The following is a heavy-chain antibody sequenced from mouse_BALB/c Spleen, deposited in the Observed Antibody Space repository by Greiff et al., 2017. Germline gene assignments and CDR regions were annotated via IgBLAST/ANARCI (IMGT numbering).Heavy chain of an antibody. CDR2: ISSGGSYT. V-gene: IGHV5-9-4*01. CDR3: ARGGGNYDFAY. CDR1: GFTFSSYA. D-gene: IGHD2-1*01. J-gene: IGHJ3*01. Sequence: DVMLVESGGGLVKPGGSLKLSCAASGFTFSSYAMSWVRQSPEKRLEWVAEISSGGSYTYYPDTVTGRFTISRDNAKNTLYLEMSSLRSEDTAMYYCARGGGNYDFAYWGQGTLVTVSA.